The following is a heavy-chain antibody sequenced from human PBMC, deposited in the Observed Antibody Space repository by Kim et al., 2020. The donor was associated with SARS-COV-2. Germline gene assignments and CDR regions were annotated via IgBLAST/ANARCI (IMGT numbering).Heavy chain of an antibody. CDR3: ARDPVRRDAYNFDS. J-gene: IGHJ4*02. V-gene: IGHV4-34*11. D-gene: IGHD3-16*01. Sequence: KSPSIKCRVTISLDTSKNHFSLKLSSVTAADTALYFWARDPVRRDAYNFDSWGQGTLVTVSS.